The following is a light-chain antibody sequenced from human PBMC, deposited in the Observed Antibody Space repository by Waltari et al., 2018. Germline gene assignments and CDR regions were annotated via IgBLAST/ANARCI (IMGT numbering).Light chain of an antibody. Sequence: QSLLTQPHPVSGTPGQRVTISCSGSNANIGTNPVNWYQQLPGTAPKLLIYTNNQRPSGVPDRFSGSKSGTSASLAISGLQSEDEAVYYCVAWDDSLKVVVFGGGTKLTVL. J-gene: IGLJ2*01. CDR3: VAWDDSLKVVV. CDR1: NANIGTNP. V-gene: IGLV1-44*01. CDR2: TNN.